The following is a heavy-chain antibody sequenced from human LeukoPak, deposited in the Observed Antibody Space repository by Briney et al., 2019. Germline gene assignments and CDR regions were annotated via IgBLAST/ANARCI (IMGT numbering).Heavy chain of an antibody. V-gene: IGHV3-9*01. CDR1: GFSFDDYA. CDR2: ITWNSGTI. J-gene: IGHJ4*02. CDR3: AKDSTNWSFDY. Sequence: GGSLRLSCAAAGFSFDDYAMHWVRQAPGKGLQWVSGITWNSGTIGYADSVKGRFTISRDNAKNSLYLQMNSLSVEDTALYYCAKDSTNWSFDYWGQGTLVTVSS. D-gene: IGHD2-2*01.